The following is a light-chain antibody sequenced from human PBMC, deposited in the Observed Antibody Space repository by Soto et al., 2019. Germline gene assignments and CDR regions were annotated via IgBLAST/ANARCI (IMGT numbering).Light chain of an antibody. CDR1: SGHSTYA. Sequence: QAVVTQSPSASASLGASVKLTCTLSSGHSTYAIAWHQQQSEKGPRFLMKINYDGTHSKGDGFFDRFSGSSSGAERHLTISRLQSEDEDDYYCQSLGTGIQVFGGGTKVTVL. V-gene: IGLV4-69*01. CDR3: QSLGTGIQV. J-gene: IGLJ3*02. CDR2: INYDGTH.